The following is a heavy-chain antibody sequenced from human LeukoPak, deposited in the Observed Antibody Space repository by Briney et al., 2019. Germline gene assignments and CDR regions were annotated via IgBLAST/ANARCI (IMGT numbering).Heavy chain of an antibody. D-gene: IGHD6-19*01. CDR1: GFTFSSYA. Sequence: PGGSLRLSCAASGFTFSSYAMSWVRQAPGKGLEWVSAISGSGGSTYYADSVKGRFTISRDNSKNTPYLQMNSLRAEDTAVYYCAKDSRQWLAFDYWGQGTLVTVSS. CDR3: AKDSRQWLAFDY. V-gene: IGHV3-23*01. J-gene: IGHJ4*02. CDR2: ISGSGGST.